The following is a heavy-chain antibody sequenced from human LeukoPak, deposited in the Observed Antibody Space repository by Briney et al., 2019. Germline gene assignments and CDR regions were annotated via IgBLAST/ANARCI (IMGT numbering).Heavy chain of an antibody. CDR3: AKGITVTNY. J-gene: IGHJ4*02. D-gene: IGHD4-17*01. CDR1: GLTFRNYA. Sequence: GGSLRLSCAASGLTFRNYAMSWVRQAPGKGLEWVSVICANDGNTYYADAVKGRFTISRDNSKDTLYLQMDSLRAEDTAVYYCAKGITVTNYWGQGTLVTVSS. V-gene: IGHV3-23*01. CDR2: ICANDGNT.